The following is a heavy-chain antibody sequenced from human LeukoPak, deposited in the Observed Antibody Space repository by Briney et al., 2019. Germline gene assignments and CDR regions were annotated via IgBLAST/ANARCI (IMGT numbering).Heavy chain of an antibody. Sequence: ASVKVSCKASGYTFTSYYMHWVRQAPGQGLEWMGIINPSGGSTSYAQKFQGRVTMTRDMSTSTVYMELSSLRSEDTAVYYCGYDSSGYYSGYYYYMDVWGKRDHGHRLL. CDR2: INPSGGST. CDR3: GYDSSGYYSGYYYYMDV. CDR1: GYTFTSYY. D-gene: IGHD3-22*01. J-gene: IGHJ6*03. V-gene: IGHV1-46*01.